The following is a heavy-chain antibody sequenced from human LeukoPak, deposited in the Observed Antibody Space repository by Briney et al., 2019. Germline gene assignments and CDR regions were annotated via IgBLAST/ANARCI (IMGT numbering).Heavy chain of an antibody. CDR1: GFTFSSYW. CDR3: AGDSGWLFRY. Sequence: PGGSLRLSCAASGFTFSSYWMTWVRQAPGKGLEWVAIIKQDGSEKYYVDSVKGRFTISRDNAKNSLFLQMNSLRAEDTAVYYCAGDSGWLFRYWGQGTLVTVSS. D-gene: IGHD3-9*01. V-gene: IGHV3-7*01. CDR2: IKQDGSEK. J-gene: IGHJ4*02.